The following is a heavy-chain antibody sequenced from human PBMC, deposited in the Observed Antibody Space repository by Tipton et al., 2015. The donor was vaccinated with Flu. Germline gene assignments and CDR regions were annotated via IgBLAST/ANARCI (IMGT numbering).Heavy chain of an antibody. V-gene: IGHV5-51*03. CDR2: IWPDDSDT. J-gene: IGHJ4*02. D-gene: IGHD4-23*01. CDR3: ATVPPGADSHHHCDD. Sequence: QLAQSGAGVKKPSESLKISCKASGYTFTDYWIGWVRQMPGKGLEWMGLIWPDDSDTRYSPSFQGQVTITADKSISTAYLQWSSLKASDTAMYYCATVPPGADSHHHCDDCGQGTLVTVSS. CDR1: GYTFTDYW.